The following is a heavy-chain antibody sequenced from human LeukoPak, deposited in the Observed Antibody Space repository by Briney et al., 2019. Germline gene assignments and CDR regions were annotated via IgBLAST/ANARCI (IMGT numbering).Heavy chain of an antibody. D-gene: IGHD6-13*01. J-gene: IGHJ4*02. V-gene: IGHV3-30-3*01. Sequence: GGSLRLSCAASGFTFSSYAMHWVRQAPGRGLEWVAVISYDGSNKYYADSVKGRFTISRDNSKNTLYLQMNSLRAEDTAVYYCARDGTLTLDYWGQGTLVTVSS. CDR1: GFTFSSYA. CDR2: ISYDGSNK. CDR3: ARDGTLTLDY.